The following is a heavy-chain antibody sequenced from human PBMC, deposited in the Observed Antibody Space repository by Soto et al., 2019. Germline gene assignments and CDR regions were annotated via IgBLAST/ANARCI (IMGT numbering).Heavy chain of an antibody. V-gene: IGHV3-30*18. Sequence: PGGSLRLSCAASGFTFSSYGMHWVRQAPGKGLEWVAVISYDGSNKYYADSVKGRFTISRDNSKNTLYLQMNSLRAEDTAVYYCAKGMEYYDILAGLYDRGQGTLVPVSS. J-gene: IGHJ1*01. CDR3: AKGMEYYDILAGLYD. D-gene: IGHD3-9*01. CDR2: ISYDGSNK. CDR1: GFTFSSYG.